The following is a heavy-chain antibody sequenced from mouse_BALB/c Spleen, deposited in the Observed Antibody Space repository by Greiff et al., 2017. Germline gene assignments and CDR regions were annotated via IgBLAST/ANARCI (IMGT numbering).Heavy chain of an antibody. CDR3: ASRPRGYDPYWYFDV. CDR1: GYTFTDYN. CDR2: INPNNGGT. Sequence: EVQLQQSGPELVKPGASVKIPCKASGYTFTDYNMDWVKQSHGKSLEWIGDINPNNGGTIYNQKFKGKATLTVDKSSSTAYMELRSLTSEDTAVYYCASRPRGYDPYWYFDVWGAGTTVTVSS. D-gene: IGHD2-2*01. J-gene: IGHJ1*01. V-gene: IGHV1-18*01.